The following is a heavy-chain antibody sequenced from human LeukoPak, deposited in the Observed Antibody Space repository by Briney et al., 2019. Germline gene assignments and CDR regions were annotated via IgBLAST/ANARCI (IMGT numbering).Heavy chain of an antibody. J-gene: IGHJ4*02. D-gene: IGHD3-22*01. V-gene: IGHV3-23*01. CDR3: AKEYSEYYRDTSGYFGSFDY. Sequence: GGSLRLSCAASGFTFSSSGMTWVRQAPGKGLEWVSGISGSGGSTYDADSVQGRFTVSRDNSKNTLYLQMNSLRPEDTAIYYCAKEYSEYYRDTSGYFGSFDYWGQGTLVTVSS. CDR2: ISGSGGST. CDR1: GFTFSSSG.